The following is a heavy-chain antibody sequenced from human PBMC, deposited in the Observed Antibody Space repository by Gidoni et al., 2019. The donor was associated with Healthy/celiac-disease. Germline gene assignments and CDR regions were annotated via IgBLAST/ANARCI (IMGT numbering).Heavy chain of an antibody. Sequence: EVQLVQSGAEVKKPGESLKISCKGSGYSFTSYWIGWVRQMPGKGLEWMGIIYPGDSDTRYSPSFQGQVTISADKSISTAYLQWSSLKASDTAMYYCARHHLPGPTAMVNNWFDPWGQGTLVTVSS. V-gene: IGHV5-51*01. CDR3: ARHHLPGPTAMVNNWFDP. CDR1: GYSFTSYW. D-gene: IGHD5-18*01. J-gene: IGHJ5*02. CDR2: IYPGDSDT.